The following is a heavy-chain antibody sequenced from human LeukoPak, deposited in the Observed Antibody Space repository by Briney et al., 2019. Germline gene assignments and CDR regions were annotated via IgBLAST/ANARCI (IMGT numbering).Heavy chain of an antibody. J-gene: IGHJ4*02. V-gene: IGHV3-30*02. CDR1: GFIFSTYG. CDR3: ARLATHGDY. CDR2: IRYDGSNK. Sequence: GGSLRLSCAASGFIFSTYGMHWVRQAPGKGLEWVAFIRYDGSNKYYADSVKGRFTIFRDNSKNTLYLQMNSLRAEGTAVYYCARLATHGDYWGQGTLVTVSS. D-gene: IGHD5-24*01.